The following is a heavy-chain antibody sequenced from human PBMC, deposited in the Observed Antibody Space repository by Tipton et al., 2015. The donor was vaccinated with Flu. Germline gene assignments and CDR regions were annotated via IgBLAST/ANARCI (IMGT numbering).Heavy chain of an antibody. J-gene: IGHJ4*02. D-gene: IGHD1-26*01. CDR3: ARRAPNSGTVYFDY. CDR1: GGSINSYY. Sequence: TLSLTCTVSGGSINSYYWSWIRQPPGKGLEWIGYIYYSGSTTYNPSLKSRVTISVDTSKNQFSLKLSSVTAADTAIYYCARRAPNSGTVYFDYWGQGTLVTVSS. V-gene: IGHV4-59*08. CDR2: IYYSGST.